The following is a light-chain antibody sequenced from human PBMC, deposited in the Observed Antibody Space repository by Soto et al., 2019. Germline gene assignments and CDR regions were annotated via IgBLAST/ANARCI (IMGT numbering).Light chain of an antibody. CDR1: QSVSTN. V-gene: IGKV3-15*01. J-gene: IGKJ4*01. CDR3: QQYGTSPST. Sequence: VMTQSPATLSVSPGERAALSCRASQSVSTNLAWYQQKPGQPPRLLIYFASTRATAVPARFTAGGSGTEFTLTISRLEPEDFAVYYCQQYGTSPSTFGGGTKVEIK. CDR2: FAS.